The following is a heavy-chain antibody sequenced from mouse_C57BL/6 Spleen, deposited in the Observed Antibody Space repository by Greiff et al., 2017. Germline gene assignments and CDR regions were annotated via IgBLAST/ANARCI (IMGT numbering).Heavy chain of an antibody. CDR2: INPSNGGT. CDR1: GYTFTSYW. J-gene: IGHJ4*01. CDR3: ARSWGGLYAMDY. D-gene: IGHD1-1*02. V-gene: IGHV1-53*01. Sequence: QVQLQQSGTELVKPGASVKLSCKASGYTFTSYWMHWVKQRPGQGLEWIGNINPSNGGTNYNEKFKSKATLTVDKSSSTAYMQLSSLTSEDSAVYYCARSWGGLYAMDYWGQGTSVTVSS.